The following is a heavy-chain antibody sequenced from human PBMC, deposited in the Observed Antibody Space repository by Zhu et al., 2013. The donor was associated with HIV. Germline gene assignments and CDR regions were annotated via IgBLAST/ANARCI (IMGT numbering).Heavy chain of an antibody. CDR2: FTPISGTA. J-gene: IGHJ5*02. CDR1: GGAFSNFV. V-gene: IGHV1-69*12. CDR3: ARVTLIRGAFSFDP. Sequence: QVHLVQSGAEVKKPGSSVKVSCKASGGAFSNFVITWVRQAPGQGLEWLGGFTPISGTAHYSRLFQGRFTATADESTSTAYMELSNLTPDDTAVYYCARVTLIRGAFSFDPWGQGTLVTVSS. D-gene: IGHD3-10*01.